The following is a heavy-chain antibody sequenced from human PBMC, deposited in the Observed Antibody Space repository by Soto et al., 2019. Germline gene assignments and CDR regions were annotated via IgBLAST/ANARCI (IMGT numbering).Heavy chain of an antibody. J-gene: IGHJ4*02. CDR3: AGSHLDEDF. CDR1: GDSITNGDYY. Sequence: QVHLQESGPGLVKPSQTLSLTCTVSGDSITNGDYYWSWIRQPPGKGLEWIGYIYYSGSTDYDPSLTGRVTISVDMSKNQFSLRLSSVTAADTAVYYCAGSHLDEDFWGQGTLVTVSS. CDR2: IYYSGST. D-gene: IGHD3-3*01. V-gene: IGHV4-30-4*01.